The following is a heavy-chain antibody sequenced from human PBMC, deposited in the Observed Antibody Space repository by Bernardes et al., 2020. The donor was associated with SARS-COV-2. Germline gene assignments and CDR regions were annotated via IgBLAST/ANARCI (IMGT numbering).Heavy chain of an antibody. Sequence: WGSLRLSCAASGLTVSSDDMTWVRKAPGKGLEWVSVIYSGGTTYYADSVKGRFTISRDNSQSTVSLQMNSLRPEDTAVYYCARGQRNLHYMDVWGKGTTVTVSS. J-gene: IGHJ6*03. CDR2: IYSGGTT. V-gene: IGHV3-66*02. CDR1: GLTVSSDD. CDR3: ARGQRNLHYMDV.